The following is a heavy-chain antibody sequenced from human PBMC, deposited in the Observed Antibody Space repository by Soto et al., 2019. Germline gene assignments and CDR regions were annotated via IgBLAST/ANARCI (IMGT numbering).Heavy chain of an antibody. CDR1: GGSISSGGYY. CDR3: ARVLYRSGRYGMDV. Sequence: SETLSLTCTVSGGSISSGGYYWSWIRQHPGKGLEWIGYIYYSGSTYYNPSLKSRVTISVDTSKNQFSLKLSSVTAADTAVYYCARVLYRSGRYGMDVWGQATTVTVSS. CDR2: IYYSGST. D-gene: IGHD3-10*01. V-gene: IGHV4-31*03. J-gene: IGHJ6*02.